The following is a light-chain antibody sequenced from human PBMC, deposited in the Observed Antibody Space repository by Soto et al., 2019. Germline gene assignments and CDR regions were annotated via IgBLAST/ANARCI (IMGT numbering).Light chain of an antibody. V-gene: IGKV3-11*01. CDR1: QSVSSY. J-gene: IGKJ1*01. Sequence: EIVLTQYPTTGSLSPGERATLSCRASQSVSSYLAWYQQKPGQAPRLLIYDASNRATGIPARFSGSGSGTDFTLTSSSLEPEDFAVYYCQQRSNWPTFGQGTKVDIK. CDR3: QQRSNWPT. CDR2: DAS.